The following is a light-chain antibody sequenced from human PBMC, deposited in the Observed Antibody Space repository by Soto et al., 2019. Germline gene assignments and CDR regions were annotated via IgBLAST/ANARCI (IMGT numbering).Light chain of an antibody. J-gene: IGKJ3*01. CDR3: QQYDSNPLT. CDR2: KAS. Sequence: DIQMTQSPSTLSASVGDRVTITCRASQSISSWLAWYQQKPGKAPNLLIDKASTLQSGVPSRFSGSGSGTEFTLTISSLQPDDFAAFYCQQYDSNPLTFGPGTKVDIK. CDR1: QSISSW. V-gene: IGKV1-5*03.